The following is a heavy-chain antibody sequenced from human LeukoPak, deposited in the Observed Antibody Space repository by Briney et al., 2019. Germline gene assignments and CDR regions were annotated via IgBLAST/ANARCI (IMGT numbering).Heavy chain of an antibody. CDR3: ARDAPYCSGGNCYDNYYYYGMDV. D-gene: IGHD2-15*01. CDR1: GFTFSSYS. CDR2: ISSSSSYI. J-gene: IGHJ6*02. V-gene: IGHV3-21*01. Sequence: GGSLRLSCAASGFTFSSYSMNWVRQAPGKGLEWVSSISSSSSYIYYVDSVKGRFTISRDNAENSLYLQMNSLRAEDTAVYYCARDAPYCSGGNCYDNYYYYGMDVWGQGTTVTVSS.